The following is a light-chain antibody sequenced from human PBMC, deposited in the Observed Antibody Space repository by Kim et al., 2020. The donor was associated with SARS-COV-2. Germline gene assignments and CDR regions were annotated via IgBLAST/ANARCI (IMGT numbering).Light chain of an antibody. CDR3: SSYAGNNPVV. Sequence: QSALTQPPSAPGSPGQSVTISCTGTSSDVGAYNYVSWYQQHPGKAPKLMTYEVSKRPSGVPDRFSGSKSGNTASLTVSGLQAEDEADYFCSSYAGNNPVVFGGGTQLTVL. CDR2: EVS. V-gene: IGLV2-8*01. CDR1: SSDVGAYNY. J-gene: IGLJ2*01.